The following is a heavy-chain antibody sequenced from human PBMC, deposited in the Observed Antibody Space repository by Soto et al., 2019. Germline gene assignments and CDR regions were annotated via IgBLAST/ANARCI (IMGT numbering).Heavy chain of an antibody. V-gene: IGHV3-23*01. CDR2: ISGGGGSA. CDR1: GFTFTSHA. Sequence: EVQLLQSGGGLVQPGGSLRLSCTASGFTFTSHAINWVRQAPGKGLEWVSAISGGGGSAYYADSVRGRFTISRDNSKNTVYLQMTYLTADDTAVYYCAKDVFAYYFDYWGQGARVLVSS. CDR3: AKDVFAYYFDY. J-gene: IGHJ4*02.